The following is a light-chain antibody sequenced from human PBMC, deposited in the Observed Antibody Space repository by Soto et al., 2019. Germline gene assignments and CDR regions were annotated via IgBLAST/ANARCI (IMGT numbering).Light chain of an antibody. CDR2: NAF. CDR1: QSVSSSY. CDR3: QQYGSSGT. V-gene: IGKV3-20*01. Sequence: EIVLTQSPATLSLSPGERATLSCRASQSVSSSYLAWYQQKPGQAPRLLIYNAFNRATGIPDRFSGSGSGTDFTLTISRLEPEDFAVYYCQQYGSSGTFGQGTKVDIK. J-gene: IGKJ1*01.